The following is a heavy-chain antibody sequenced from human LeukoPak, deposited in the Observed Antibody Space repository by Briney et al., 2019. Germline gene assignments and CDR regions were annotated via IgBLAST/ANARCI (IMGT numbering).Heavy chain of an antibody. D-gene: IGHD2-21*02. J-gene: IGHJ3*02. CDR3: ARETCGGDCSSLKAFDI. V-gene: IGHV4-34*01. CDR2: INHSGST. Sequence: SETLSLTCAVYGGSFSGYYWSWIRQPPGKGLEWIGEINHSGSTNYNPSLKSRVTISVDTSKNQFSLKLSSVTAADTAVYYCARETCGGDCSSLKAFDIWGQGTMVTVSS. CDR1: GGSFSGYY.